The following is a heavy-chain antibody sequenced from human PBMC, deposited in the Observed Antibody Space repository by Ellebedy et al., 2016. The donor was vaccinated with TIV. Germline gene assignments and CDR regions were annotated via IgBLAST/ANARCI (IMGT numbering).Heavy chain of an antibody. J-gene: IGHJ4*02. CDR2: ISSSGSTI. CDR3: ARDHGDYYDSSGFDY. V-gene: IGHV3-11*01. CDR1: GFTFSDYY. D-gene: IGHD3-22*01. Sequence: GESLKISCAASGFTFSDYYMSWIRQAPGKGLEWVSYISSSGSTIYYADSVKGRFTISRDNAKNSLYLQMNSLRAEDTAVYYCARDHGDYYDSSGFDYWGQGTLVTVSS.